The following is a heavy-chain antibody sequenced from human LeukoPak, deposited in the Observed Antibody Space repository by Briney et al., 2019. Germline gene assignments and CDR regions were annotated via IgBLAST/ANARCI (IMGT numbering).Heavy chain of an antibody. V-gene: IGHV4-39*01. D-gene: IGHD1-26*01. CDR1: GGSIISSSYY. Sequence: SETLSLTCTVSGGSIISSSYYWGWIRQPPGKGLEWFGSIDDSCSTNYNPSLETRVPISVHTSNNQFSLKLSSLTPRHTAVHYCARHLAELPDYWGQGTLLTVSS. CDR2: IDDSCST. CDR3: ARHLAELPDY. J-gene: IGHJ4*02.